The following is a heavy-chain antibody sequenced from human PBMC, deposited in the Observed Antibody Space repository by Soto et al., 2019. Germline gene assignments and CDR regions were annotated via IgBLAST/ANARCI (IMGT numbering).Heavy chain of an antibody. CDR2: ISAYNGNT. CDR1: GYTYTSNG. J-gene: IGHJ4*02. Sequence: ASVKLSCKASGYTYTSNGISWVRQAPGQGLEWMGWISAYNGNTNYAQKLQGRVTMTTDTSTSTAYMELRSLRSDDTAVYYCARVLVVVVRAFDYWGQGTLVTVSS. D-gene: IGHD2-15*01. V-gene: IGHV1-18*01. CDR3: ARVLVVVVRAFDY.